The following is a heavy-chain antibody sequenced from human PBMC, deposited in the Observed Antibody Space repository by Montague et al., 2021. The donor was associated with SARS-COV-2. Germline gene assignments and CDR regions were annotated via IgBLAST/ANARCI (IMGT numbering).Heavy chain of an antibody. CDR1: GFTFSSYW. CDR3: ARDSVVVAAMYYYYGMDV. Sequence: SLRLSCAASGFTFSSYWMSWVRQAPGKGLEWVANIKQDGSEKYYVDSVKGRFTISRDNAKNSLYLQMNSLRAEDTAVYYCARDSVVVAAMYYYYGMDVWGQGTRSPSP. D-gene: IGHD2-15*01. CDR2: IKQDGSEK. J-gene: IGHJ6*02. V-gene: IGHV3-7*01.